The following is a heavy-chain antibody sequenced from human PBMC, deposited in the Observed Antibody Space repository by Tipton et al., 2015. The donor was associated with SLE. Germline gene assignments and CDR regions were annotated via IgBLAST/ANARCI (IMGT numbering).Heavy chain of an antibody. J-gene: IGHJ6*03. V-gene: IGHV3-21*04. CDR1: GFSFSKHS. CDR2: ISGNSRFL. Sequence: SLRLSCAASGFSFSKHSIIWVRQAPGRGLEWVSSISGNSRFLYYADSVKGRFTISRDNAKNTLYLQMNSLRAEDTAVYYCARDGIKTGYYYYMDVWGKGTTVTVSS. CDR3: ARDGIKTGYYYYMDV. D-gene: IGHD1-1*01.